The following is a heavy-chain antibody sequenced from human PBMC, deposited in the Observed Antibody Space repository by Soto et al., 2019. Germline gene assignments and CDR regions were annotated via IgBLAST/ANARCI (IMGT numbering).Heavy chain of an antibody. CDR1: GFTFDDYA. CDR2: ISWNSGSI. D-gene: IGHD4-17*01. Sequence: GGSLRLSCAASGFTFDDYAMHWVRQAPGKGLEWVSGISWNSGSIGYADSVKGRFTISRDNAKNSLYLQMNSLRAEDTALYYCAKGGTTVSYYYYGMDVWGQGTTVTVSS. CDR3: AKGGTTVSYYYYGMDV. J-gene: IGHJ6*02. V-gene: IGHV3-9*01.